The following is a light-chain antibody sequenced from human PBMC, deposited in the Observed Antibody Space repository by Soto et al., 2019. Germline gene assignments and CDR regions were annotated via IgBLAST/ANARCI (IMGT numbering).Light chain of an antibody. CDR3: QQYYSYPWT. Sequence: AILKTQTXSSFATSTWDXXXXXXXGSQGISTYLAWDQQNXRKAPKLLTYQASXLKSGVPSRFRGSRSGTDLTLTISCPQSEDFPTYYCQQYYSYPWTFGQGTKVDIK. J-gene: IGKJ1*01. V-gene: IGKV1-8*01. CDR1: QGISTY. CDR2: QAS.